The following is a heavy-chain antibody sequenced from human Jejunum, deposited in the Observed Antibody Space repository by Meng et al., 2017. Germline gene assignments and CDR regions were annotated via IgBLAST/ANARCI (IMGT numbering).Heavy chain of an antibody. D-gene: IGHD2-2*01. CDR2: IYSTGST. J-gene: IGHJ4*02. Sequence: QVQLQQWGAGLLKPSETLSLTCTVSGGSISGYYWNWIRQNPGKGLEWIGYIYSTGSTNYNPSLESRVTISIDTSKNQFSLKLSSVTAADTAVYYCARGTTYWYYWGQGTLVTVSS. V-gene: IGHV4-59*01. CDR3: ARGTTYWYY. CDR1: GGSISGYY.